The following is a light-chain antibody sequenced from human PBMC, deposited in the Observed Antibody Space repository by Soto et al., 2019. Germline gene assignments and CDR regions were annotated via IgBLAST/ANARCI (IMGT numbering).Light chain of an antibody. CDR2: AAS. CDR1: QNVRSY. V-gene: IGKV1-39*01. J-gene: IGKJ1*01. Sequence: DTQRTQSPSSLSASVGDRVTITCRASQNVRSYVNWYQQKPGKAPKLLIFAASSLQSGAPSRFSGSGSGTDGTLTISSLQKEDGASYYCQQSYNTTWTFGQGTKVDIK. CDR3: QQSYNTTWT.